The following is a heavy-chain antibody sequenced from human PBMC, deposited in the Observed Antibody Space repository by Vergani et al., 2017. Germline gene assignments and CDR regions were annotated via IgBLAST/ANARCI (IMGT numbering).Heavy chain of an antibody. CDR1: GFTFSSYA. D-gene: IGHD3-22*01. J-gene: IGHJ3*02. CDR2: ISGSGGST. CDR3: AKGGGGYYDSSGYYPAFDI. V-gene: IGHV3-23*01. Sequence: EVQLLESGGGLVQPGGSLRLSCAASGFTFSSYAMSWVRQAPGKGLEWGSAISGSGGSTYYADSVKGRFTISRDNSKNTLYLQMNSLRAEDTAVNYCAKGGGGYYDSSGYYPAFDIWGQGTMVTVSS.